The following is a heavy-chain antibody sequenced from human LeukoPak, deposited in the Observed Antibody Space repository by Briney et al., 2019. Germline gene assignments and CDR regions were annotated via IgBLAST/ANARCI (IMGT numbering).Heavy chain of an antibody. CDR2: FDPEDGET. Sequence: ASVKVSCKVSGYTLTELSMHWVRQAPGKGLEWMGGFDPEDGETIYAQKFQGRVTMTEDTSTDTAYMELSSLRSEDTAVYYCATGLGITDDFWSGYYDWNYWGQGTLVTVSS. J-gene: IGHJ4*02. D-gene: IGHD3-3*01. V-gene: IGHV1-24*01. CDR3: ATGLGITDDFWSGYYDWNY. CDR1: GYTLTELS.